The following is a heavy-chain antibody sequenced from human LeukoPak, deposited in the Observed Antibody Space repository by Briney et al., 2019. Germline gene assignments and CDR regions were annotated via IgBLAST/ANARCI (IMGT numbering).Heavy chain of an antibody. D-gene: IGHD1-20*01. Sequence: GGSLRLSCGASGFTVSSNYMSWVRQAPGKGLEWVSVIYSGGGTYYADSVKGRFTISRDNSKNALYLQMNSLRAEDTAVYYCARDTRSITGTKTHDYWGQGTLVTVSS. CDR3: ARDTRSITGTKTHDY. CDR2: IYSGGGT. CDR1: GFTVSSNY. V-gene: IGHV3-53*01. J-gene: IGHJ4*02.